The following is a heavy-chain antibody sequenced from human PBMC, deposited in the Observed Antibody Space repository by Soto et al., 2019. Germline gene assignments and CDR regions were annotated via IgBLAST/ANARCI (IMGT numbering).Heavy chain of an antibody. CDR2: IIPILGIA. J-gene: IGHJ4*01. V-gene: IGHV1-69*02. CDR1: GGTFSSYT. D-gene: IGHD2-15*01. Sequence: SVKVSYRASGGTFSSYTISWVRQAPGQGLEWMGRIIPILGIANYAQKFQGRVTITADKSTGTAYMELSSLRSEDTAVYYCAPGATFSRGSTRYLSDCWG. CDR3: APGATFSRGSTRYLSDC.